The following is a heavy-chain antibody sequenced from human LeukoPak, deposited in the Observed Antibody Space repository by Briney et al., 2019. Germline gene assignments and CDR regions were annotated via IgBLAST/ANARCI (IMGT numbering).Heavy chain of an antibody. D-gene: IGHD2-2*01. J-gene: IGHJ5*02. CDR3: ARRLTQYDCFDP. V-gene: IGHV6-1*01. Sequence: SQTLSLTCAISGDSVSSNSVTWNWIRQSPSRGLEWLGRTYYGSTWYNDYAVSVRGRITVNPDTSKNQFSLHLNSVTPEDPAVYYCARRLTQYDCFDPWGQGILVTVSS. CDR2: TYYGSTWYN. CDR1: GDSVSSNSVT.